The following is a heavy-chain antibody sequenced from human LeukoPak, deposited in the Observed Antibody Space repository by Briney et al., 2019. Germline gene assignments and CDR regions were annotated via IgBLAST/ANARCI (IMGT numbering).Heavy chain of an antibody. CDR3: AKDRYDSSGYSYFDY. Sequence: GGSLRLSCAASGFTFSSYAMSWVRQAPGKGLEWVSAISGSGGGTYYADSVKGRFTISRDNSKNTLYLQMNRLRAEDTAVYYCAKDRYDSSGYSYFDYWGQGTLVTVSS. D-gene: IGHD3-22*01. CDR1: GFTFSSYA. J-gene: IGHJ4*02. V-gene: IGHV3-23*01. CDR2: ISGSGGGT.